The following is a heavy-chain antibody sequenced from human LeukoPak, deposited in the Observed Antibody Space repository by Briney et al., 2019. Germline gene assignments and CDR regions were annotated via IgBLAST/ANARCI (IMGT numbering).Heavy chain of an antibody. V-gene: IGHV4-61*08. Sequence: SQTLSLTCTVSGGSISNGVYYWSWIRQHPGKGLEWIGYIYYSGSTNYNPSLKSRVTISVDTSKNQFSLKLSSVTAADTAVYYCARDRAAAGVPNWFDPWGQGTLVTVSP. D-gene: IGHD6-13*01. CDR1: GGSISNGVYY. J-gene: IGHJ5*02. CDR2: IYYSGST. CDR3: ARDRAAAGVPNWFDP.